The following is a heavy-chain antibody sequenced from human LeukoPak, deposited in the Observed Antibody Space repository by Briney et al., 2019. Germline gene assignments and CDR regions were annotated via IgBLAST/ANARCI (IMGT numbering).Heavy chain of an antibody. CDR1: GHTFTGYY. Sequence: ASVKVSCKASGHTFTGYYMHWMRQAPGQGLEWMGWINPNSGGTNYAQKFQGRVTMTRDTSISTAYMELSRLRSDDMAVYYCVLGGGSGSYFNFDYWGQGTLVTVSS. V-gene: IGHV1-2*02. J-gene: IGHJ4*02. CDR2: INPNSGGT. CDR3: VLGGGSGSYFNFDY. D-gene: IGHD3-10*01.